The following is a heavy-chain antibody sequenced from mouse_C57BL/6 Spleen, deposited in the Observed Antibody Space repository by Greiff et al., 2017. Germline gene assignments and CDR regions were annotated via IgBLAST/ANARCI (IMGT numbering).Heavy chain of an antibody. D-gene: IGHD2-1*01. CDR1: GFTFSDYG. Sequence: EVKLMESGGGLVKPGGSLKLSCAASGFTFSDYGMHWVRQAPEKGLEWVAYISSGSSTIYYADTVKGRFTISRDNAKNTLFLPMTSLRSEDTAMYYCARPDGNYGFDYWGQGTTLTVSS. J-gene: IGHJ2*01. V-gene: IGHV5-17*01. CDR3: ARPDGNYGFDY. CDR2: ISSGSSTI.